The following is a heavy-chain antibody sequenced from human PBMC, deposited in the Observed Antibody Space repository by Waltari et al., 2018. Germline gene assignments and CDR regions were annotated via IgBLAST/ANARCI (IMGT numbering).Heavy chain of an antibody. CDR1: CGSISTIGYY. V-gene: IGHV4-39*01. D-gene: IGHD2-21*01. CDR2: IYHSGTT. J-gene: IGHJ4*02. Sequence: QLQLQESGPGLVKPSETLTLTCTVSCGSISTIGYYWAWVRQPPGKGLEWIGTIYHSGTTYYNPSLESRVTISVDTSRNQFSLKLRSVTAADTAVYYCARHGGYFSNFDYWGQGTLVTVSS. CDR3: ARHGGYFSNFDY.